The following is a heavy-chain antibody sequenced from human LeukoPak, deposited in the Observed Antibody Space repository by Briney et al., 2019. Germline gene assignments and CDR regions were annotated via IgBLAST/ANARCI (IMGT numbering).Heavy chain of an antibody. CDR1: GFTFSGSA. Sequence: GGSLRLSCAASGFTFSGSAMHWVRQASGKGLVWVGRIRSKANSYATAYAASVKGRFTISRDDSKNTAYLQMNSLKTEDTAVYYCTRTDYGGRAFDIWGQGTMVTVSS. CDR2: IRSKANSYAT. V-gene: IGHV3-73*01. D-gene: IGHD4-23*01. CDR3: TRTDYGGRAFDI. J-gene: IGHJ3*02.